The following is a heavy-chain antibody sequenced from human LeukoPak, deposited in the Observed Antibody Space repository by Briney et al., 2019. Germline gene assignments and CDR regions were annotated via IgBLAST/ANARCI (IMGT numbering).Heavy chain of an antibody. D-gene: IGHD4-11*01. CDR3: VRHSPNHNYATGGVDF. Sequence: SETLSLTCAVSGASITNYYWSWIRQPPGKGLEWIGYISYSGLTSYNASLKSRVLISIDTSKNQFSPKLTSLTAADTAVYFCVRHSPNHNYATGGVDFWGQGTLVTVSS. J-gene: IGHJ4*02. V-gene: IGHV4-59*08. CDR1: GASITNYY. CDR2: ISYSGLT.